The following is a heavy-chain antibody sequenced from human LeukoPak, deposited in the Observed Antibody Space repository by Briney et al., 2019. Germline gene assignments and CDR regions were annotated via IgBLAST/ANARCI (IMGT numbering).Heavy chain of an antibody. CDR3: ATGGYSGYEYYFDD. CDR1: GYTLTELS. Sequence: ASVKVSCKVSGYTLTELSMNWVRQAPGKGLEWMGGFDPEDGETIYAQKFQGRVTMTEDTSTDTAYMELSSLRSEDTAVYYCATGGYSGYEYYFDDWGQGTLVTVPS. J-gene: IGHJ4*02. V-gene: IGHV1-24*01. CDR2: FDPEDGET. D-gene: IGHD5-12*01.